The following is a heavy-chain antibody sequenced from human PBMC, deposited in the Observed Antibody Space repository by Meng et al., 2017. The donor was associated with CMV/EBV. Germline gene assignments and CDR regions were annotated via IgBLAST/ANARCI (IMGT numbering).Heavy chain of an antibody. J-gene: IGHJ6*02. Sequence: GESLKISCAASGFTFSGSAMHWVRQASGKGLEWVGRIRSKANSYATAYAASVKGRFTISRDNAKNSLYLQMNSLRAEDTAVYYCARWGFYYDSSGYYYDYYYYYGMDVWGQGTTVTVSS. CDR2: IRSKANSYAT. CDR1: GFTFSGSA. CDR3: ARWGFYYDSSGYYYDYYYYYGMDV. D-gene: IGHD3-22*01. V-gene: IGHV3-73*01.